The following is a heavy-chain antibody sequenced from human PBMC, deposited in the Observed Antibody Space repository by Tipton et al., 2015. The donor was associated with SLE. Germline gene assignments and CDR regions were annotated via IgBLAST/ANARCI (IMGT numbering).Heavy chain of an antibody. CDR1: GGSISSSRYY. CDR2: VYHNGIT. J-gene: IGHJ4*02. V-gene: IGHV4-39*07. CDR3: ARLVGGWHYFDY. Sequence: TLSLTCTVSGGSISSSRYYWGWFRQPPGKGLEWIGSVYHNGITDYNPSLRSRVTTSVDTSKNHFSLKVRSVTAADTAVYYCARLVGGWHYFDYWGQGMLVSVSS. D-gene: IGHD6-19*01.